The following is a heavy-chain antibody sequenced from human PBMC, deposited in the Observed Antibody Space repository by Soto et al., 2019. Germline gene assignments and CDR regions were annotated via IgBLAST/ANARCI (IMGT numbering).Heavy chain of an antibody. CDR3: ARLGYANGYYYYGMDV. Sequence: SETLSLTCTVSGGSVISGSHYWSWIRQPPGKRLEWIGYIYYSGTTNRNPSLESRVTISMDTSENRFSLKLTSVTDADTAMYYCARLGYANGYYYYGMDVWGQGTTVTVSS. D-gene: IGHD2-2*01. J-gene: IGHJ6*02. V-gene: IGHV4-61*01. CDR1: GGSVISGSHY. CDR2: IYYSGTT.